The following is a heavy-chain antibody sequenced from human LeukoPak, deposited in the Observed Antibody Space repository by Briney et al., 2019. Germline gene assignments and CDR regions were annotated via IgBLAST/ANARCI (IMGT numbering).Heavy chain of an antibody. CDR2: IYYTGST. V-gene: IGHV4-39*01. CDR3: AAQGYSSGWYRDRFDY. D-gene: IGHD6-19*01. Sequence: SETLSLTCTVSGGSISSSSYYWGWIRQPPGKGLEWIGSIYYTGSTYYNPSLKSRVTISVDTSKNQFSLKLSSVTAADTAVYYCAAQGYSSGWYRDRFDYWGQGTLVTVSS. J-gene: IGHJ4*02. CDR1: GGSISSSSYY.